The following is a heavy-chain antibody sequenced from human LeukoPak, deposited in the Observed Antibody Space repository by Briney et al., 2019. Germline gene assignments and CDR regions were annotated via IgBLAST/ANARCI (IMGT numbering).Heavy chain of an antibody. J-gene: IGHJ4*02. CDR3: TRESGAFSPFGF. D-gene: IGHD1-26*01. V-gene: IGHV4-39*07. CDR1: GGSSNYY. Sequence: PSETLSLTCTVSGGSSNYYWGWIRQPPGKGLEWIGSIYYSGSTFYNPSLKSRVTISVDTSKNQFSLNLSSVTAADTAMYYCTRESGAFSPFGFWGQGTLVTVSS. CDR2: IYYSGST.